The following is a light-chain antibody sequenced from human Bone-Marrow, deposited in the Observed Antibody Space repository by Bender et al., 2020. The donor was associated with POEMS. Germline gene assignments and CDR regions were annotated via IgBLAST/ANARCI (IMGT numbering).Light chain of an antibody. J-gene: IGLJ1*01. Sequence: QSALTQPASVSGSRGQSISISCTGTNNDVGNYNLVTWYQQYPGKAPKLIIYEVSKRPSGLSSRFSGSKSGNTASLTISGLQAEDEADYYCCSYAGGGTYVFGSGTKVTVL. V-gene: IGLV2-23*02. CDR2: EVS. CDR3: CSYAGGGTYV. CDR1: NNDVGNYNL.